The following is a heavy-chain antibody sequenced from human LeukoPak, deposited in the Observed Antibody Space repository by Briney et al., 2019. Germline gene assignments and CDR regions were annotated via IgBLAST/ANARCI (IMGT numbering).Heavy chain of an antibody. J-gene: IGHJ4*02. D-gene: IGHD6-19*01. CDR1: GGSISSYY. V-gene: IGHV4-59*01. Sequence: PSETLSLTCTVSGGSISSYYWSWIRQPPGKGLEWIGYIYYSGSTNYNPSLKSRVTISVDTSKNQFSLKLSSVTAADTAVYYCARAPKAVAGLPTYYFDYWGRGTLVTVSS. CDR2: IYYSGST. CDR3: ARAPKAVAGLPTYYFDY.